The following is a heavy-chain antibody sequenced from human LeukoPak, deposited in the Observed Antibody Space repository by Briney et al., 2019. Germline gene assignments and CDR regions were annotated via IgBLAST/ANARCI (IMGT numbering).Heavy chain of an antibody. D-gene: IGHD3-10*01. V-gene: IGHV4-34*01. Sequence: SETLSLTCAVYGGSFSGYYWSWIRQPPGKGLEWIGEMNHSGSTNYNPSLKSRVTISVDTSRNQFSLKLSSVTAADTAVYYCARRLGRKFGERFYYYHYMDVWGKGTTVTISS. CDR1: GGSFSGYY. CDR2: MNHSGST. CDR3: ARRLGRKFGERFYYYHYMDV. J-gene: IGHJ6*03.